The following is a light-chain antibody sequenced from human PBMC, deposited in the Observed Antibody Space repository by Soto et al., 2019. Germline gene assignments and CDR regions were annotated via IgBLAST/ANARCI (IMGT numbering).Light chain of an antibody. CDR1: QDINNY. Sequence: DIQMTQSPSFLSASVGDRVTITCRASQDINNYLAWYQVQPGKGPKLLIYAASTLQSGVPSRFSGSGSGTDFTLTISSLQPEDVATYFCQKYNSAPRTFGQGTRVEI. CDR3: QKYNSAPRT. CDR2: AAS. J-gene: IGKJ1*01. V-gene: IGKV1-27*01.